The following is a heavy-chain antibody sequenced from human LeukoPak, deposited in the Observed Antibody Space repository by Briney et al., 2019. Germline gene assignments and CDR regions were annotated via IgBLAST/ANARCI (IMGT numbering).Heavy chain of an antibody. CDR1: GFTFRSFA. CDR3: AKGLGLRYFDWLPDF. V-gene: IGHV3-23*01. J-gene: IGHJ4*02. D-gene: IGHD3-9*01. CDR2: SGPGGNKT. Sequence: QPGGSLRLSCAASGFTFRSFAMTWVRQAPGKGLEWVSASGPGGNKTYYADSVKGRFTISRDTSKNTLYLQMDNLRAEDTAVYYCAKGLGLRYFDWLPDFWGQGTLVTVSS.